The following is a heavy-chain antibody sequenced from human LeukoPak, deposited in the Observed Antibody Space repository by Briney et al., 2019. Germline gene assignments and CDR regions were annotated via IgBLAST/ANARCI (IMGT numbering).Heavy chain of an antibody. J-gene: IGHJ3*02. CDR3: AREGYYDSSGPI. Sequence: SETLSLTCTVSGGSISSSSYYWGWIRQPPGKGLEWIGSIYYSGSTNYNPSLKSRVTISVDTSKNQFSLKLSSVTAADTAVYYCAREGYYDSSGPIWGQGTMVTVSS. D-gene: IGHD3-22*01. CDR2: IYYSGST. CDR1: GGSISSSSYY. V-gene: IGHV4-39*07.